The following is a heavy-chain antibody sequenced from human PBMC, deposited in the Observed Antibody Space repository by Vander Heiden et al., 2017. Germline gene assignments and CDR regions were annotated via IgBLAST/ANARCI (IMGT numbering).Heavy chain of an antibody. CDR3: AKDTGWFGEKDWFDP. J-gene: IGHJ5*02. V-gene: IGHV3-30*18. CDR2: ISYDGSNK. D-gene: IGHD3-10*01. Sequence: QVQLVESGGGVVQPGRSLRLSCAAPGFTFSSYGMHWVRQAPGKGLEWVAVISYDGSNKYYADSVKGRFTISRDNSKNTLYLQMNSLRAEDTAVYYCAKDTGWFGEKDWFDPWGQGTLVTVSS. CDR1: GFTFSSYG.